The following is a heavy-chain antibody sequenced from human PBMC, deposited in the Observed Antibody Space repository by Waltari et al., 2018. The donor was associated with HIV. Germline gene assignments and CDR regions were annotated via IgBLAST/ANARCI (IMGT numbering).Heavy chain of an antibody. CDR3: ARALTRGLWDS. J-gene: IGHJ4*02. CDR2: VYLCGST. Sequence: VQLVESGGGLIQPGGSLSLSCAASGFSVSDNYMSWVRQAQGKRPEWVSVVYLCGSTDHADSVRGRFTTSRDESKNMLYLQMNSLRAEDTAVYYCARALTRGLWDSWGQGTLVSVSS. CDR1: GFSVSDNY. D-gene: IGHD2-2*01. V-gene: IGHV3-53*01.